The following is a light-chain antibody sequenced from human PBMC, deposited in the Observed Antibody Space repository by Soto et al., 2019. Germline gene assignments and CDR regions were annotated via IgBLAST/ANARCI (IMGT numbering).Light chain of an antibody. CDR2: GAS. CDR1: QSVSSN. V-gene: IGKV3-15*01. CDR3: QKYIDWPET. Sequence: EIEMTQSPATLSVSPGERATLSCRASQSVSSNLAWYQQKPGQAPRLLIYGASTRATGIPDRISGSGSGTEFTLTISSLQSEDFAVYYCQKYIDWPETFGQGTKVDIK. J-gene: IGKJ2*01.